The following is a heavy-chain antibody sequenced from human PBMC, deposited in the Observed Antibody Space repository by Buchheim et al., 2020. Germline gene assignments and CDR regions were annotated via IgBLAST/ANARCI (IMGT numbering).Heavy chain of an antibody. CDR2: IKQDGSEK. J-gene: IGHJ6*02. CDR3: ARVWEGGDYYYGMDV. D-gene: IGHD1-26*01. Sequence: EVQLVESGGGLVQPGGSLRLSCAASGFTFSSYWMSWVRQAPGKGLEWVANIKQDGSEKYYVDSVKGRFTCSRDNAKNSLYLQMNSLRAEDTAVYYCARVWEGGDYYYGMDVWGQGTT. V-gene: IGHV3-7*03. CDR1: GFTFSSYW.